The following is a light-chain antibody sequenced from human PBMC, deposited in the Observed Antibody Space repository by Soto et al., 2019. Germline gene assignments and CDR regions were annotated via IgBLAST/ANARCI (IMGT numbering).Light chain of an antibody. CDR1: QSIGNF. J-gene: IGKJ2*01. Sequence: ETVMTQSPATLSVSPGERATLSCRASQSIGNFLAWFQQKPGQSPRLLIYGGSTRATGVPLRFTGSGSGTEFTLTISSLQSEDFAVYYCQKYNNWPPEYTFGQGTKLEIK. V-gene: IGKV3-15*01. CDR2: GGS. CDR3: QKYNNWPPEYT.